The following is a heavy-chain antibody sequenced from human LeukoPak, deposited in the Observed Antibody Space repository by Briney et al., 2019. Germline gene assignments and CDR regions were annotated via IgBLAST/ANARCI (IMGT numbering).Heavy chain of an antibody. D-gene: IGHD6-19*01. CDR1: GYSFTSYW. CDR3: ARRIAVAGDDAFDI. CDR2: IYPGDSDT. Sequence: ESLKISCKGSGYSFTSYWIGWVRQVPGKGLEWMGFIYPGDSDTRYSPSFQGQVTISADKSISTAYLQWSSLKASDTAMYYCARRIAVAGDDAFDIWGQGTMVTVSS. V-gene: IGHV5-51*01. J-gene: IGHJ3*02.